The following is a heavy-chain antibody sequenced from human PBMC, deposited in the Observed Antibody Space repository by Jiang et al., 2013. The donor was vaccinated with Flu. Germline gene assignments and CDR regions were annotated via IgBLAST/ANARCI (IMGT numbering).Heavy chain of an antibody. CDR2: ISYSGTT. J-gene: IGHJ4*02. Sequence: SGSGLVKPSETLSLTCTVSGYSINSYGYYWGWIRQPPGKGLEWIGRISYSGTTYFNPSLRGRVTISRDTSRNQFSLKLSSVTAADTAVYYCARAGDYGDYWGQGTLVTVSS. V-gene: IGHV4-38-2*02. D-gene: IGHD4-17*01. CDR1: GYSINSYGYY. CDR3: ARAGDYGDY.